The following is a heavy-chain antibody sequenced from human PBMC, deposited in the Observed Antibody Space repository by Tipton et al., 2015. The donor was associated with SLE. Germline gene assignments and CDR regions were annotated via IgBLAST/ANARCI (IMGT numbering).Heavy chain of an antibody. D-gene: IGHD3/OR15-3a*01. CDR2: IYYSGSS. CDR1: GGSIRSYY. V-gene: IGHV4-59*01. CDR3: ATVDDAFDI. Sequence: LRLSCTVSGGSIRSYYWSWIRQPPGKGLEWIGYIYYSGSSNYNPSLKSRVTMSVDTSKNQFSLKLSSVAAADTAVYYCATVDDAFDIWGQGTMVTVSS. J-gene: IGHJ3*02.